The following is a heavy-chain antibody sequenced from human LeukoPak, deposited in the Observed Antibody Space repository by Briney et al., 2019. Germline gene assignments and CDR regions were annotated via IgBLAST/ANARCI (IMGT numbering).Heavy chain of an antibody. Sequence: ASVKVSCKASGGTFSSYAISWVRQAPGQGLEWMGGIIPIFGTANYAQKFQGRVTITADESTSTAYMELSSLRSEDTAVYYCARYDFWSGYYTPNNWIDPWGQGTLVTVSS. J-gene: IGHJ5*02. CDR2: IIPIFGTA. D-gene: IGHD3-3*01. CDR1: GGTFSSYA. CDR3: ARYDFWSGYYTPNNWIDP. V-gene: IGHV1-69*13.